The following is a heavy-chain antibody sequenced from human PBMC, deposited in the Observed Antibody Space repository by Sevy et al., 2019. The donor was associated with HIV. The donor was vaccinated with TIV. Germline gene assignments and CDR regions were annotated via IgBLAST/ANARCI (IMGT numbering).Heavy chain of an antibody. CDR2: ISAYNGNT. V-gene: IGHV1-18*04. CDR1: GYTFTSYG. D-gene: IGHD6-6*01. Sequence: ASVKVSCKASGYTFTSYGISWVRQAPGQGLEWMGWISAYNGNTNYAQKLQGRVTMTTDTSTSTAYKELRSLRSDDTAVYYCARDRIAARPYYYYSYMDVWGKGTTVTVSS. CDR3: ARDRIAARPYYYYSYMDV. J-gene: IGHJ6*03.